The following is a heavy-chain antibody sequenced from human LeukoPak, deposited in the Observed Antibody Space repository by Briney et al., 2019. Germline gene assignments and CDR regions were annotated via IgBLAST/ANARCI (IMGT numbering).Heavy chain of an antibody. J-gene: IGHJ4*02. Sequence: GGSLRLSCAASGFTFSSYSMNWVRQAPGKGLEWVSSISSSSGYIYYADSVKGRFTISRDNAKNSLYLQMNSLGAEDTAVYYCARTPLYSGYGCSDYWGQGTLVTVSS. V-gene: IGHV3-21*01. CDR1: GFTFSSYS. D-gene: IGHD5-12*01. CDR3: ARTPLYSGYGCSDY. CDR2: ISSSSGYI.